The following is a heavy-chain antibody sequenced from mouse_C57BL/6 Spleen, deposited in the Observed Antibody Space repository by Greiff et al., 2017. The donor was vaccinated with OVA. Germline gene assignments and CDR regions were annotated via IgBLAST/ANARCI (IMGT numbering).Heavy chain of an antibody. D-gene: IGHD1-3*01. J-gene: IGHJ2*01. CDR1: GYTFTSYW. CDR2: IDPSDSYT. Sequence: QVQLQQPGAELVMPGASVKLSCKASGYTFTSYWMHWVKQRPGQGLEWIGEIDPSDSYTNYNQKFKGKSTLTVDKSSSTAYMQLSSLTSEDSAVYYCARRGITALDYWGQGTTLTVSS. CDR3: ARRGITALDY. V-gene: IGHV1-69*01.